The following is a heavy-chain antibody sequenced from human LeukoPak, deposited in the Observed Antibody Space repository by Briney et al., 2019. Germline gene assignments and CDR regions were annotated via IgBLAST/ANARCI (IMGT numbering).Heavy chain of an antibody. CDR1: GGSISSYY. J-gene: IGHJ6*03. V-gene: IGHV4-59*01. D-gene: IGHD6-19*01. CDR3: ARAVGQWLANGYYYYMDV. Sequence: SETLSLTCAVSGGSISSYYWSWIRQPPGKGLEWIGYIYYSGSTNYNPSLKSRVTISVDTSKNEFSLKLSSVTAADTAVYYCARAVGQWLANGYYYYMDVWGKGTTVTVSS. CDR2: IYYSGST.